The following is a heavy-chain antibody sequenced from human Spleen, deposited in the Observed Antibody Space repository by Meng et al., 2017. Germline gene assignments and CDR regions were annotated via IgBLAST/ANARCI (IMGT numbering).Heavy chain of an antibody. CDR3: ARHGVGYSGYSNDY. J-gene: IGHJ4*02. Sequence: GGSLRLSCAASGFTVSSNYMSWVRQAPGKGLEWVSSISRSSYIFYADSVKGRFTISRDNAKNSLYLQMNSLRAEDTAVYYCARHGVGYSGYSNDYWGQGTLVTVSS. CDR2: ISRSSYI. CDR1: GFTVSSNY. V-gene: IGHV3-69-1*01. D-gene: IGHD5-12*01.